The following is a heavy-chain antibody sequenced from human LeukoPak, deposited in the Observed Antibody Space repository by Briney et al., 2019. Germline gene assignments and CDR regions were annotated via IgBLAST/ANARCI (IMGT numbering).Heavy chain of an antibody. D-gene: IGHD2-15*01. CDR1: GGSISSSNW. V-gene: IGHV4-4*02. CDR2: IYHSGST. Sequence: SSETLSLTCAVSGGSISSSNWWSWVRQPPGKGLEWIGEIYHSGSTNYNPSLKSRVTISVDKSKNQFSLKLSSVTAADTAVYYCARTTPYCSGGSCYSSEIDCWGQGTLVTVSS. J-gene: IGHJ4*02. CDR3: ARTTPYCSGGSCYSSEIDC.